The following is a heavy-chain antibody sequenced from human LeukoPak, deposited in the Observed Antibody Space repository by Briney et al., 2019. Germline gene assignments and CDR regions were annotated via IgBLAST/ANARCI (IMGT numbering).Heavy chain of an antibody. Sequence: SETMSLTCTVSGDSIRRGFYWGWIRQPPGKGLEWIGSMFHSGSTYLNPSLRSRISISVDTSKNQFYLTLSSVSAADTAMYYCAREAARPSFAYWGQGSLVTVSS. D-gene: IGHD6-6*01. CDR3: AREAARPSFAY. CDR1: GDSIRRGFY. V-gene: IGHV4-38-2*02. CDR2: MFHSGST. J-gene: IGHJ4*02.